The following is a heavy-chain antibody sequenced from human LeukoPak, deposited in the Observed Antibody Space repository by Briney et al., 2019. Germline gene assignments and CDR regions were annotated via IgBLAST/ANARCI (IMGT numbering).Heavy chain of an antibody. Sequence: GESLKISCKGSGNSFTSYWIGWVRQMPGKGLEWMGIIYPDDSDTRYSPSFKGQVTISAGKSISTAYLQWSSLKASDTAMYYCARTSGLVGARTGWDYFDYWGQGTLVTVSS. CDR3: ARTSGLVGARTGWDYFDY. D-gene: IGHD1-26*01. J-gene: IGHJ4*02. CDR1: GNSFTSYW. V-gene: IGHV5-51*01. CDR2: IYPDDSDT.